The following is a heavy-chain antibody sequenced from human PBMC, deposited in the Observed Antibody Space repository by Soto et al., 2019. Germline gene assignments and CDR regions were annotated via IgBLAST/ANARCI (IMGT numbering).Heavy chain of an antibody. Sequence: SETLSLTCTVSGGSISISSYYWGWIRQPPGTGLEWIGSIYYSGSTYYNPSLKSRVTISVDRSKNQFSLQLSSVTAADTAVYYCARQGRLLWFGELLFQYYYYGMDVWAQGTTVTVS. CDR3: ARQGRLLWFGELLFQYYYYGMDV. CDR2: IYYSGST. CDR1: GGSISISSYY. J-gene: IGHJ6*02. V-gene: IGHV4-39*01. D-gene: IGHD3-10*01.